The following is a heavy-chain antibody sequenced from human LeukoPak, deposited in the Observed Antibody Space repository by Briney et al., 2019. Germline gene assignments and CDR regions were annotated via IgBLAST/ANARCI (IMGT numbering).Heavy chain of an antibody. Sequence: ASVKVSCKASGGTFSSYAISWVRQAPGQGLEWMGGIIPIFGTANYAQKFQGRVTITADESTSTAYMELSSLRSEDTAVYYCARDQVYYCDSSLYGMDVWGQGTTVTVSS. V-gene: IGHV1-69*01. J-gene: IGHJ6*02. CDR1: GGTFSSYA. CDR3: ARDQVYYCDSSLYGMDV. CDR2: IIPIFGTA. D-gene: IGHD3-22*01.